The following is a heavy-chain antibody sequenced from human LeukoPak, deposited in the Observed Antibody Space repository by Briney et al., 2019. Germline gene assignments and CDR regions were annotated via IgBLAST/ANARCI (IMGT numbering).Heavy chain of an antibody. V-gene: IGHV3-30*18. CDR2: ISYDGSNK. Sequence: GGSLRLSCAASGFTFSSYGMHWVRQAPGKGLEWVAVISYDGSNKYYADSVKGRFTISRDNSKNTLYLQMNSLRAEDTAVYYCAKGRRDGYPGGFDYWGQGTLVTVSS. J-gene: IGHJ4*02. CDR3: AKGRRDGYPGGFDY. D-gene: IGHD5-24*01. CDR1: GFTFSSYG.